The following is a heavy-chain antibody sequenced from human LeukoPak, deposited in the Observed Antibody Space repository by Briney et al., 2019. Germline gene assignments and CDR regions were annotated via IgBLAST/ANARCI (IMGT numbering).Heavy chain of an antibody. CDR2: INDSGST. D-gene: IGHD6-19*01. J-gene: IGHJ5*02. CDR3: ATDLMRQWLVRGWFEN. Sequence: SETLSLTCAVYGGSFSGYYWNWIRQPPGKGLEWIGEINDSGSTNYNPSLKSRVTISVDTSRNQFSLKLSSVTAADTAVYYCATDLMRQWLVRGWFENWGQGTLVTVSS. CDR1: GGSFSGYY. V-gene: IGHV4-34*01.